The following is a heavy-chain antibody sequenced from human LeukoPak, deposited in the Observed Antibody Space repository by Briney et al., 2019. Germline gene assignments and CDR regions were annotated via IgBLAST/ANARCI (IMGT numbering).Heavy chain of an antibody. J-gene: IGHJ6*02. CDR1: GGSISSYY. Sequence: SEILSLTCTVSGGSISSYYWSWIRQPPGKGLEWIGYIYYSGSTNYNPSLKSRVTISVDTSKNQFSLKLSSVTAAATAVYYCARERYYGSGSVYYYGMDVWGQGTTVTVSS. CDR3: ARERYYGSGSVYYYGMDV. CDR2: IYYSGST. D-gene: IGHD3-10*01. V-gene: IGHV4-59*01.